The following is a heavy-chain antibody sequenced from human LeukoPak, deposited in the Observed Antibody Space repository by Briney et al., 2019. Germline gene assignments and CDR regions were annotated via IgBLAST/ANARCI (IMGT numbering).Heavy chain of an antibody. CDR3: ARAEMATITPVN. V-gene: IGHV3-21*01. D-gene: IGHD5-24*01. CDR2: ISSSSSYI. J-gene: IGHJ4*02. Sequence: GGSLRLSCAASGFTFSSYSMNWVRQAPGKGLEWVSSISSSSSYIYYADSVKGRFTISRDNAKNSLYLQMNSLRAEDTAVYYCARAEMATITPVNWGQGTLVTVSS. CDR1: GFTFSSYS.